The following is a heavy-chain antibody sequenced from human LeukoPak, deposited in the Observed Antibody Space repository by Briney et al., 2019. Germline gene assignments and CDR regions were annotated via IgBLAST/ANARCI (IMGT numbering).Heavy chain of an antibody. J-gene: IGHJ4*02. D-gene: IGHD3-3*01. V-gene: IGHV4-4*02. CDR3: ARDNSGITIFGVVYYFDY. CDR2: IYHSGST. Sequence: PSGTLSLTCAVSGGSISSSNWWSWVRQPPGKGLEWIGEIYHSGSTNYNPSLKSRVTMSVDTSKNQFSLKLSSVTAADTAVYYCARDNSGITIFGVVYYFDYWGQGTLVTVSS. CDR1: GGSISSSNW.